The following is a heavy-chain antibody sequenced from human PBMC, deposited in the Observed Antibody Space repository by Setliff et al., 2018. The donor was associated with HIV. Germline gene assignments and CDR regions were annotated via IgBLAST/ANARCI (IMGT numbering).Heavy chain of an antibody. CDR2: ITSSSRTI. Sequence: PGESLKISCAASGFTFSSYSMNWVRQAPGKGLEWVSYITSSSRTIYYADSVKGRFTISRDNAKNSLYLQMSSLRAEDTAVYYCARDGYSSSWYVDSYYMDVWGRGNTVTVS. J-gene: IGHJ6*03. CDR1: GFTFSSYS. CDR3: ARDGYSSSWYVDSYYMDV. V-gene: IGHV3-48*01. D-gene: IGHD6-13*01.